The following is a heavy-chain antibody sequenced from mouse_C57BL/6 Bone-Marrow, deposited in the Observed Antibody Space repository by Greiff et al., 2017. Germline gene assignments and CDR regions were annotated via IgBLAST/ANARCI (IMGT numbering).Heavy chain of an antibody. D-gene: IGHD2-4*01. J-gene: IGHJ2*01. V-gene: IGHV1-54*01. CDR2: INPGSGGT. CDR3: ARDYDYDGTPFDY. Sequence: QVQLQQSGAELVRPGTSVKVSCKASGYAFTNYLIEWVKQRPGQGLEWIGVINPGSGGTNYNEKFKGKATLTADKSSSTAYMQLSSLTSEDSAVYFCARDYDYDGTPFDYWGQGTTLTVSS. CDR1: GYAFTNYL.